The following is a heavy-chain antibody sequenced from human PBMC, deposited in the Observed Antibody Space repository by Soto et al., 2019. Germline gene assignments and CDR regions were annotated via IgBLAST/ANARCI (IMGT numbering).Heavy chain of an antibody. CDR1: VDSVSRHRAA. J-gene: IGHJ4*02. D-gene: IGHD1-26*01. V-gene: IGHV6-1*01. CDR3: VRDSNQASGIVGPIGL. Sequence: QVQLQQSVPGRVKPSQTLSVTFAISVDSVSRHRAAWHWIRQSPSSGLEWLGRAYYRSKWYIDYAESVKRRIIINPDTFNNQLTPQLNSVTHEHKAVYYCVRDSNQASGIVGPIGLWGQGTLLTVSS. CDR2: AYYRSKWYI.